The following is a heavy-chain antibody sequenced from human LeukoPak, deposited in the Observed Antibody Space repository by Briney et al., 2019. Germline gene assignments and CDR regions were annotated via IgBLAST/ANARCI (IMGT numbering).Heavy chain of an antibody. CDR2: ISAYNGNT. J-gene: IGHJ4*02. V-gene: IGHV1-18*01. D-gene: IGHD3-22*01. CDR1: GYTFTSYG. Sequence: ASVKVCCKTSGYTFTSYGISWVRQAPGQGLKWMGWISAYNGNTNYAQKLQGRVTMTTDTSTSTAYMELRSLRSDDTAVYYCARAHYYDSSGYSLYWGQGTLVTVSS. CDR3: ARAHYYDSSGYSLY.